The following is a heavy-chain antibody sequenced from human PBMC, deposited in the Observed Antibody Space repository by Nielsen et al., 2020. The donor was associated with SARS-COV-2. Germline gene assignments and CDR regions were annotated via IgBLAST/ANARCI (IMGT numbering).Heavy chain of an antibody. Sequence: GGSLRLSCAASGFTFSSYGMHWVRQAPGKGLEWVAVIWYDGSNKYYADSVKGRFTISRDNSKNTLYLQMNSLRAEDTAVYYCARETAAGGGYYYYYMDVWGKGTTVTVSS. J-gene: IGHJ6*03. V-gene: IGHV3-33*01. CDR3: ARETAAGGGYYYYYMDV. CDR1: GFTFSSYG. D-gene: IGHD6-13*01. CDR2: IWYDGSNK.